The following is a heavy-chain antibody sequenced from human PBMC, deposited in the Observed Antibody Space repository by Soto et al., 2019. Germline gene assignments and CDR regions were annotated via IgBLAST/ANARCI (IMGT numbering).Heavy chain of an antibody. J-gene: IGHJ4*02. CDR3: ARENYNSLTGYSYFDY. CDR2: IFYSGST. Sequence: QVQLQESGPGLVKPSQTLSLTCTVSGGSISSGGYYWSWIRQHPGRGLEWIGYIFYSGSTSYNPSLKNRITISVDTSKNQFSLRLSSVTAADTAVYFCARENYNSLTGYSYFDYWGQGTLVTVSS. CDR1: GGSISSGGYY. V-gene: IGHV4-31*03. D-gene: IGHD3-9*01.